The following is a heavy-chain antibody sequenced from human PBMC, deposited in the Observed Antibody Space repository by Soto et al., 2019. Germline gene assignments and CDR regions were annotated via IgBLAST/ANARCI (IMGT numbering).Heavy chain of an antibody. V-gene: IGHV4-34*01. CDR2: INHSGST. D-gene: IGHD6-13*01. CDR3: ARGIGPPRIAAADY. J-gene: IGHJ4*02. Sequence: SETLSLTCAVYGGSFSGYYWSWIRQPPGKGLEWIGEINHSGSTNYNPSLKSRVTISVDTSKNQFSLKLSSVTAADTAVYYCARGIGPPRIAAADYWGQGTLVTVSS. CDR1: GGSFSGYY.